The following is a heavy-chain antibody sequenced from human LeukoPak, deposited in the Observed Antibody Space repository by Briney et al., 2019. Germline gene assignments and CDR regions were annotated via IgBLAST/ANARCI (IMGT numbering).Heavy chain of an antibody. CDR2: TYYRSKWYN. CDR3: ARDPGLSTTVVTAGYYYYGMDV. V-gene: IGHV6-1*01. Sequence: SQTLSLTCAISGDSVSSNSAAWNWIRQSPSRGLEWLGRTYYRSKWYNDYAVSVKSRITINPDTSKNQFSLKLSSVTAADTAVYYCARDPGLSTTVVTAGYYYYGMDVWGQGTTVTVSS. J-gene: IGHJ6*02. CDR1: GDSVSSNSAA. D-gene: IGHD4-23*01.